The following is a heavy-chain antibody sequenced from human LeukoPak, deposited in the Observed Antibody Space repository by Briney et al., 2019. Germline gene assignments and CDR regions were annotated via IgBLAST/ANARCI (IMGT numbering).Heavy chain of an antibody. V-gene: IGHV3-9*01. Sequence: GGSLRLSCGASGFTFTTHWIHWVRQAPGKGLEWVSGISWNSGSIGYADSVKGRFTISRDNAKNSLYLQMNSLRAEDTALYYCARTRGPYGMDVWGQGTTVTVSS. CDR1: GFTFTTHW. CDR3: ARTRGPYGMDV. CDR2: ISWNSGSI. J-gene: IGHJ6*02. D-gene: IGHD3-10*01.